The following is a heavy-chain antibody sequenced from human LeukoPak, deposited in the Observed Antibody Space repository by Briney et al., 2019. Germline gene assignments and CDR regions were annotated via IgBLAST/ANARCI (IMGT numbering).Heavy chain of an antibody. CDR3: ARDNGWDWYFDL. J-gene: IGHJ2*01. D-gene: IGHD2-8*01. V-gene: IGHV3-66*01. CDR2: IYSGGST. Sequence: GGSLRHSCAASGLTVSSNDMSWVRQAPGKGLEWVSVIYSGGSTYYADSVKGRFTISRDNAKNTLYVQMNNLRAEDTAVYYCARDNGWDWYFDLWGRGTLVTVSS. CDR1: GLTVSSND.